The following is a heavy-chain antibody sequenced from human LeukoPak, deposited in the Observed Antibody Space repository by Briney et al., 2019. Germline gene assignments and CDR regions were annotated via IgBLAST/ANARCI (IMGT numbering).Heavy chain of an antibody. V-gene: IGHV3-30-3*01. J-gene: IGHJ4*02. Sequence: GGSLRLSCAASGFTFSSSAMSWVRQAPGKGLEWVAVISYDGSNKYYADSVKGRFTISRDNSKNTLYLQMNSLRAEDTAVYYCARDIGNYDILTGYLGDWGQGTLVIVSS. D-gene: IGHD3-9*01. CDR2: ISYDGSNK. CDR3: ARDIGNYDILTGYLGD. CDR1: GFTFSSSA.